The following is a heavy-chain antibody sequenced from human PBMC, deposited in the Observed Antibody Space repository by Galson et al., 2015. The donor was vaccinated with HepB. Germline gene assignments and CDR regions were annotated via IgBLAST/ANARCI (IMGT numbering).Heavy chain of an antibody. CDR1: GGSINSNSHY. CDR2: VFYSGTT. CDR3: ARHPPDWYDRSGFYHYWYFDL. Sequence: SETLSLTCIVSGGSINSNSHYWGWIRQPPGKGLEWIGSVFYSGTTYYNPSLESRVTVSADTSKNQFSLKLESVTAADTAVYYCARHPPDWYDRSGFYHYWYFDLWGRGTLVTVSS. D-gene: IGHD3-22*01. J-gene: IGHJ2*01. V-gene: IGHV4-39*01.